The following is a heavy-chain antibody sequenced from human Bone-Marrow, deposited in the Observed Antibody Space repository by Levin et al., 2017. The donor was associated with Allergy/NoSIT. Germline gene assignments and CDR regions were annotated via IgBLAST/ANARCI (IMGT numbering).Heavy chain of an antibody. V-gene: IGHV3-30-3*01. CDR1: GFTFSNHS. CDR3: ARDPGIAVGKGYFDS. Sequence: GGSLRLSCAASGFTFSNHSMHWVRQAPGKGLEWVSAIPHDGSNKYYAHSVKGPFTISRDNSKNTLDVEMNSLSVDDTAVYYCARDPGIAVGKGYFDSWGQGSRVSVSS. J-gene: IGHJ5*01. D-gene: IGHD6-19*01. CDR2: IPHDGSNK.